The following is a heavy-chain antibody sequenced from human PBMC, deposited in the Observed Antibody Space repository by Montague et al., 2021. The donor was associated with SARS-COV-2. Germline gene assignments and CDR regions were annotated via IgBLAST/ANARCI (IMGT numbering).Heavy chain of an antibody. Sequence: SETLSLTCTVSGGFINSSYWSWIRQPPGKGFEWIGYIYYRGSTNYNPSLETRVTISVDPSKNQFSLKMRSVTAADTAVYYCAREDRWNWFDPWGQGTLVIVSP. J-gene: IGHJ5*02. CDR1: GGFINSSY. CDR3: AREDRWNWFDP. CDR2: IYYRGST. V-gene: IGHV4-59*01. D-gene: IGHD5-24*01.